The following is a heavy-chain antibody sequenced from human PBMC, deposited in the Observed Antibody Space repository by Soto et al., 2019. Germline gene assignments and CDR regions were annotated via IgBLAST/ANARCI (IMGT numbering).Heavy chain of an antibody. J-gene: IGHJ5*02. Sequence: EVQLVESGGGLVQPGGSLKLSCTASGFTFSDSPMHWVRQASGKGLEWVGRIRSKANNYATAYGASVKGRFTISRDDSKITAYLQMNSLKTEDAAVYYCTSHSPEDMRRTWGQGTLVTVSS. V-gene: IGHV3-73*02. D-gene: IGHD2-15*01. CDR1: GFTFSDSP. CDR2: IRSKANNYAT. CDR3: TSHSPEDMRRT.